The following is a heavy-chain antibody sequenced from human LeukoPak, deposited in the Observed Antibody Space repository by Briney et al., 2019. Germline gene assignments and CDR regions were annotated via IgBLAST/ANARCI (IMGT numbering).Heavy chain of an antibody. V-gene: IGHV3-64D*09. CDR1: GFPFSSYA. Sequence: GGSLRLSCSASGFPFSSYAMHWVRQAPGKGLEYVSAIGDSGGSTYYADSVKGRFTISRDNSKNTLYLQMSSLRAEDTAVYFCVRGYSFGPYGMDVWGQGTTVTVSS. CDR2: IGDSGGST. CDR3: VRGYSFGPYGMDV. J-gene: IGHJ6*02. D-gene: IGHD2-15*01.